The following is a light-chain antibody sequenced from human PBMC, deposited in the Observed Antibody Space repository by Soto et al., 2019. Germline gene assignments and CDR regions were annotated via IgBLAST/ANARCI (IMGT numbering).Light chain of an antibody. Sequence: QAVVTQPPSASGTPGQRVSITCSGSSSYIGSNIVNWYQQLPGRAPKLLIYRTNQRPSGVPDRFSASKSGTSASLAISGLQSEDEADYYCEAWDDSLIGVLFGGGTKLTVL. CDR2: RTN. J-gene: IGLJ2*01. CDR1: SSYIGSNI. V-gene: IGLV1-44*01. CDR3: EAWDDSLIGVL.